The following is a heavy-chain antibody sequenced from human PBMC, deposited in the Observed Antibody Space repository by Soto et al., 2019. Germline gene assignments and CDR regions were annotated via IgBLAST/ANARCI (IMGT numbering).Heavy chain of an antibody. CDR3: ARPRGTTPAVWYFDL. Sequence: QVQLQESGPGLVKPSETLSLTCTVSGGYISSHYWSWIRQPPGKGLEWIGYVYHSGKTDSNPSLKSRVTISMDTSKNQISLGLTSVTAADTAVYYCARPRGTTPAVWYFDLWGRGTLVTVSS. J-gene: IGHJ2*01. CDR1: GGYISSHY. CDR2: VYHSGKT. V-gene: IGHV4-59*08. D-gene: IGHD1-26*01.